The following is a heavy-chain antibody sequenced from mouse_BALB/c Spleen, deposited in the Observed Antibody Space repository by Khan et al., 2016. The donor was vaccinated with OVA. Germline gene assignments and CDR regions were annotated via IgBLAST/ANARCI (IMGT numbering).Heavy chain of an antibody. D-gene: IGHD2-10*01. CDR2: IWSDGSA. Sequence: QVQLKESGPGLVAPSQSLSITCTISGFSLTNYGVHWVRQPPGKGLEWLVVIWSDGSATNYSHLKTRQTISKDHSKSQAFLKRNSLQTDDTAVYFFARQPYYQYNIMDYWGQGTSVTVSA. V-gene: IGHV2-6-1*01. CDR1: GFSLTNYG. J-gene: IGHJ4*01. CDR3: ARQPYYQYNIMDY.